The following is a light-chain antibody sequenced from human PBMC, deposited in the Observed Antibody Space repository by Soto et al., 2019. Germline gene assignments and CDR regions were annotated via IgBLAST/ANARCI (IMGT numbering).Light chain of an antibody. CDR1: QSVSSSY. CDR2: GAS. J-gene: IGKJ2*01. CDR3: QQYGSSPYT. V-gene: IGKV3-20*01. Sequence: EIVLTQSPGTLSLSPGERATLSCRASQSVSSSYLGWYQQKPGQAPSLLIYGASSRATGIPDRFSGSGSGTDFTLIISRLEPEDFAVYYCQQYGSSPYTFGQGTNLEIK.